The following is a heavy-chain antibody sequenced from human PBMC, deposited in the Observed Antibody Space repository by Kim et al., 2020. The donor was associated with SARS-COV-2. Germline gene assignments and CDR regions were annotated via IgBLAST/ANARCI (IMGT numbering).Heavy chain of an antibody. CDR3: ATPRVRWILTFDY. D-gene: IGHD5-12*01. CDR2: LISIFGTV. Sequence: SVKVSCKASGATFDSYAISWVRQAPGQGLEWMGGLISIFGTVNYAQNFQGRVSISADESTSTFYMELSSLRYEDTAVYFCATPRVRWILTFDYWGQGSLVTVSS. V-gene: IGHV1-69*13. J-gene: IGHJ4*02. CDR1: GATFDSYA.